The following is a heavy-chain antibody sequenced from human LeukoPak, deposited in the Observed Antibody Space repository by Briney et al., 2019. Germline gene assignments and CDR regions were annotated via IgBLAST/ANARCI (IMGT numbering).Heavy chain of an antibody. CDR2: IWYDGSNK. V-gene: IGHV3-33*06. CDR3: AKDPYYYDSSGLAPDY. J-gene: IGHJ4*02. D-gene: IGHD3-22*01. Sequence: PGRSLRLSCAASGFTFSSYGMHWVRQAPGKGLEWVAVIWYDGSNKYYADSVKGRFTISRDNSKNTLYLQMNSLRAEDTAVYYCAKDPYYYDSSGLAPDYWGQGTLVTVSS. CDR1: GFTFSSYG.